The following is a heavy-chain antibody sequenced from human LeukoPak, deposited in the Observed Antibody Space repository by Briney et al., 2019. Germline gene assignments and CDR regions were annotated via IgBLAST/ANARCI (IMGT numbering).Heavy chain of an antibody. V-gene: IGHV3-48*03. J-gene: IGHJ6*02. CDR1: GFTFSSYE. D-gene: IGHD5-12*01. CDR3: AREYSGRFYGMDV. CDR2: ISHSGSTI. Sequence: GGSLRLSCAASGFTFSSYEMNWVRQAPGKGLEWVSYISHSGSTIEYADSVRGRFTISRDNAKNSLYLQTNSLRAEDTAVYYCAREYSGRFYGMDVWGQGTTVTVSS.